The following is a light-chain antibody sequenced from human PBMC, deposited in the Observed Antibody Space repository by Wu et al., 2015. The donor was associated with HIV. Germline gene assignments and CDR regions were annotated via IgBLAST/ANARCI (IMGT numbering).Light chain of an antibody. CDR2: AVS. J-gene: IGKJ4*01. V-gene: IGKV1D-13*01. Sequence: AIQLTQSPSSLSASVGDRVTITCRTSQGIRSGLAWYQQKPGKPPQVLIYAVSTLQSGVPSRFSGSGSGTDFTLTISSLQPEDSAIYFCQXLNDYLPLTFGGGTRVEI. CDR3: QXLNDYLPLT. CDR1: QGIRSG.